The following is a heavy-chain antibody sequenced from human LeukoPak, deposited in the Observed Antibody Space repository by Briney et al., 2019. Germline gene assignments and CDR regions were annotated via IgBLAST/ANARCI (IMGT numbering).Heavy chain of an antibody. CDR1: GGSISSYY. D-gene: IGHD3-3*01. CDR2: IYTSGST. CDR3: AREGDTIFGVAHDY. J-gene: IGHJ4*02. Sequence: SETLSLTCTVSGGSISSYYWSWIRQPAGKGLEWIGRIYTSGSTNYNPSLKSRVTMSVDTSKNQFSLKLSSVTAADTAVYYCAREGDTIFGVAHDYWGQGTLVTVSS. V-gene: IGHV4-4*07.